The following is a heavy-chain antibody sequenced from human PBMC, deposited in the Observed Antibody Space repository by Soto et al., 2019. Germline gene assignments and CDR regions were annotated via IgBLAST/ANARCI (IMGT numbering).Heavy chain of an antibody. V-gene: IGHV3-11*01. CDR1: GFTFTDDY. Sequence: QVQLVESGGGLVKPGGSLRLSCAASGFTFTDDYMTWVRQAPGKGLEWISYISGSGGTIYYADSGKGRFTISRDNAKTSLYLQMNTLRAEDSALDYCARGYSAIEYWGQGTPVTVSS. J-gene: IGHJ4*02. CDR2: ISGSGGTI. CDR3: ARGYSAIEY. D-gene: IGHD2-21*01.